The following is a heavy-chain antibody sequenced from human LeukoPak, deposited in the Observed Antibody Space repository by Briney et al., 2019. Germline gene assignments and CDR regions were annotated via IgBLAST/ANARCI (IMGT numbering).Heavy chain of an antibody. J-gene: IGHJ4*02. V-gene: IGHV3-30*02. Sequence: PGGSLRLSCAASGFTFSSYGMHWVRQAPGKGLEWVAFIRYDGSNKYYADSVKGRFTISRDNSKNTLYLQMNSLRAEDTAVYYCAKSRTHPDFWSGYPLDYWGQGTLVTVSS. CDR1: GFTFSSYG. D-gene: IGHD3-3*01. CDR2: IRYDGSNK. CDR3: AKSRTHPDFWSGYPLDY.